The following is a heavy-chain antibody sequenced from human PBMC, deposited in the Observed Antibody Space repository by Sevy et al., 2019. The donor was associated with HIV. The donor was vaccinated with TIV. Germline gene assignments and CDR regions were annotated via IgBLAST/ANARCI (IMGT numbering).Heavy chain of an antibody. D-gene: IGHD3-10*01. V-gene: IGHV1-24*01. J-gene: IGHJ6*02. CDR2: FDPEDGET. Sequence: ASVKVSCKVSGYTLTTLSVHWVRLAPGKGLEWMSTFDPEDGETIYAQNLQGRVTMTEDTSTNTAHMELSSLTSDDTAVYYCAVTRFTLVRYIIKAHKYFHGFDVWGPGTTVTVSS. CDR3: AVTRFTLVRYIIKAHKYFHGFDV. CDR1: GYTLTTLS.